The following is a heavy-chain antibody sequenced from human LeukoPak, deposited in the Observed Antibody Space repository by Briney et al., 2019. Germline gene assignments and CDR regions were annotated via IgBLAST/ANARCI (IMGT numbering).Heavy chain of an antibody. CDR2: ISAYNGNT. J-gene: IGHJ4*02. CDR1: GYTFTSYG. V-gene: IGHV1-18*01. D-gene: IGHD3-9*01. Sequence: ASVKVSCKASGYTFTSYGISWVRQAPGQGLEWMGWISAYNGNTNYAQKLQGRVTMPTDTSTSTAYMELRSLRSDDTAVYYCARDPSYYDILTGYSRPNPFDYWGQGTLVTVSS. CDR3: ARDPSYYDILTGYSRPNPFDY.